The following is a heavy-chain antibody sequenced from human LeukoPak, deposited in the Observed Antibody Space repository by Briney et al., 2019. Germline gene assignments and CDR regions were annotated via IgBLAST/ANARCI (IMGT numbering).Heavy chain of an antibody. Sequence: GGSLRLSCAASGFTFDDYAMHWVRQAPGKGLEWASGISWNSGSIGYADSVKGRFTISRDNAKNSLYLQMNSLRAEDTALYYCAKGMTTVTKDAFDIWGQGTMVTVSS. J-gene: IGHJ3*02. CDR2: ISWNSGSI. D-gene: IGHD4-17*01. CDR1: GFTFDDYA. CDR3: AKGMTTVTKDAFDI. V-gene: IGHV3-9*01.